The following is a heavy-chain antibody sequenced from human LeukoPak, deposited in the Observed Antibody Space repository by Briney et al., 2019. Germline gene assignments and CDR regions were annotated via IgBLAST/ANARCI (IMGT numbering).Heavy chain of an antibody. D-gene: IGHD3-22*01. CDR2: INHSGST. Sequence: SETLSLTCAVYGGSFSGYYWSWIRQPPGKGLEGIGEINHSGSTNYNPSLKSRVTISVDTSKNQFSLKLSSATAGDTAVYYCAREDYYDTSSSFDYWGQGTLVTVSS. V-gene: IGHV4-34*01. J-gene: IGHJ4*02. CDR3: AREDYYDTSSSFDY. CDR1: GGSFSGYY.